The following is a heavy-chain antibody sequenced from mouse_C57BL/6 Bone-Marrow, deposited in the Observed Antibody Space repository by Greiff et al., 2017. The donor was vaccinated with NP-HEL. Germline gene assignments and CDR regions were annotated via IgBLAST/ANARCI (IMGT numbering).Heavy chain of an antibody. Sequence: QVQLKESGPGLVAPSQSLSITCTVSGFSLTSYGVDWVRQPPGKGLEWLGVIWGGGSTNYNSALMSRLSISKDNSKSQVFLKMNSLRTDDTAMYYCAKLHYGYDGAWFAYWGQGTLVTVSA. V-gene: IGHV2-9*01. CDR3: AKLHYGYDGAWFAY. CDR2: IWGGGST. J-gene: IGHJ3*01. CDR1: GFSLTSYG. D-gene: IGHD2-2*01.